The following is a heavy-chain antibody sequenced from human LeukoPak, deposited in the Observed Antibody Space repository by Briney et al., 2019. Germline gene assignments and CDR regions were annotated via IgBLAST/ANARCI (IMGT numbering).Heavy chain of an antibody. V-gene: IGHV3-30-3*01. CDR3: AAGGNYYFDY. D-gene: IGHD4-11*01. J-gene: IGHJ4*02. Sequence: GGSLRLSCAASGFTFSSHAMHWVRQAPGKGLEWVAVIPYGGSNKYYADSVKGRFTISRDNSKNTLYLQMNSLRAEDTAVYYCAAGGNYYFDYWGQGTLVTVSS. CDR1: GFTFSSHA. CDR2: IPYGGSNK.